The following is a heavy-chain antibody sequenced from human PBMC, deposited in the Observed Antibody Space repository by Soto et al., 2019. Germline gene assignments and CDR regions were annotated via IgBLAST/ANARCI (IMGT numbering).Heavy chain of an antibody. J-gene: IGHJ6*02. D-gene: IGHD6-13*01. CDR2: IIPIFGTA. Sequence: SVKVSCKASGGTFSSYAISWVRQAPGQGLEWMGGIIPIFGTANYAQKFQGRVTITADESTSTAYMELSSLRSEDTAVYYCAVTAAGTGVGYYYYGMDVWGQGTTVTAP. CDR3: AVTAAGTGVGYYYYGMDV. CDR1: GGTFSSYA. V-gene: IGHV1-69*13.